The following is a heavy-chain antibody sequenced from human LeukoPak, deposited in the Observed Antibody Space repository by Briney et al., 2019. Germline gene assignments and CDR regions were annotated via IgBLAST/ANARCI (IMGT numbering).Heavy chain of an antibody. Sequence: ASVKVSCKASGYTVTSYGISWVRQPPGQGLEWMGWISAYNGNTNYAQQLQGRVTMTTDTSTSTAYMELRSLRSDDTAVYYCARDLLDYCGNSRGYWGQGTLVTVSS. J-gene: IGHJ4*02. D-gene: IGHD4-23*01. CDR1: GYTVTSYG. CDR2: ISAYNGNT. CDR3: ARDLLDYCGNSRGY. V-gene: IGHV1-18*01.